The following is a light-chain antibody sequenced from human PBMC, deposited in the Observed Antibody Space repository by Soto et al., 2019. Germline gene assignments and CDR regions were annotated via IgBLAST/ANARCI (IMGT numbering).Light chain of an antibody. Sequence: EIVLTQSPGTLSLSPGERATLSCRASQSVSNNYLAWYQQKPGQAPRLLIYDASNRATGIPARFSGSGSGTEFTLTISSLQSEDFAVYYCQQYNNWPPWTFGQGTKVDI. CDR2: DAS. CDR3: QQYNNWPPWT. CDR1: QSVSNN. J-gene: IGKJ1*01. V-gene: IGKV3D-15*01.